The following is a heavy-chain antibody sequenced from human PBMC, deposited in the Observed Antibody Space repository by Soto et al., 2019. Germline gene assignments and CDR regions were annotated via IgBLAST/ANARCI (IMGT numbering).Heavy chain of an antibody. CDR3: ATFTKYDILTGFYPC. Sequence: PGGALRLSCAASGFTVNRNYMSWVRQAPGKGLEWVSVIYSDGSTYYADSVKGRFIISRDNSNNTLYFQMNSLRAEDTAVYYCATFTKYDILTGFYPCWGQGTLVTVSS. CDR1: GFTVNRNY. CDR2: IYSDGST. V-gene: IGHV3-66*01. J-gene: IGHJ4*02. D-gene: IGHD3-9*01.